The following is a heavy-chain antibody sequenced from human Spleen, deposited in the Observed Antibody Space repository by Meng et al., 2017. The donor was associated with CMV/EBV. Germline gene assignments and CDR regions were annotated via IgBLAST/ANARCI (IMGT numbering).Heavy chain of an antibody. D-gene: IGHD1-26*01. V-gene: IGHV1-2*06. Sequence: QVQLVQSGAEVKKSGASVTVSCRASGCTFTDAYIYWVRQAPGQGLEWVGRINPDSGATNYAQKFQGRVTMTRDTSMNTAYMDLSRLTFDDTAVYYCARDRGIRNWFDPWGQGTLVTVSS. CDR1: GCTFTDAY. CDR3: ARDRGIRNWFDP. J-gene: IGHJ5*02. CDR2: INPDSGAT.